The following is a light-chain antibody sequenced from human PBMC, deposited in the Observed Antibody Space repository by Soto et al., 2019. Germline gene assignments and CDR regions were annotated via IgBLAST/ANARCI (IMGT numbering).Light chain of an antibody. Sequence: EIVMTQSPATLSVSPGERATLSCRASQSISTELAWYQQKPGQPPRLLIYSASTSATGVPARFTGSGSGSECTLTISGLQSADFAVYYCQQGHNWPLTFGQGTRLEI. CDR2: SAS. J-gene: IGKJ2*01. V-gene: IGKV3-15*01. CDR3: QQGHNWPLT. CDR1: QSISTE.